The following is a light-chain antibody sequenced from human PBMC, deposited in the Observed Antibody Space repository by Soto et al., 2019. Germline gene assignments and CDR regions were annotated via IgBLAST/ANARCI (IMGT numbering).Light chain of an antibody. Sequence: DIQMTQSPSTLSASVGDRVTISCRASQSIRSWLAWYQQKPGKAPKLLIYKVSILQSGVPSRFSGSGSGTEFTLTISSLQPDDFATYYCQQYNSYRTFGQGTKVDIK. J-gene: IGKJ1*01. V-gene: IGKV1-5*03. CDR2: KVS. CDR1: QSIRSW. CDR3: QQYNSYRT.